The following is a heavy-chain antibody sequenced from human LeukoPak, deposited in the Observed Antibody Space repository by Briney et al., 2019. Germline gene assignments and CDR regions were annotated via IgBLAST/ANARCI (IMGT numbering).Heavy chain of an antibody. Sequence: GGSLRLSCTASGLTFSSTGVHWVRQAPGKGLEWVSYIRYDGNNKYYGDSVKGRLHVPREHSKNTLYLKMNSQRFEDTTVYFCARTYNPDYGGQGTLVTVSS. D-gene: IGHD1-14*01. CDR3: ARTYNPDY. CDR2: IRYDGNNK. J-gene: IGHJ4*02. V-gene: IGHV3-30*02. CDR1: GLTFSSTG.